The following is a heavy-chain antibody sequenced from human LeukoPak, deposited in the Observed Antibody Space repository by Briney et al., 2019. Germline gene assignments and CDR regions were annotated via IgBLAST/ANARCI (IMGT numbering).Heavy chain of an antibody. CDR1: GGSISSGSYY. V-gene: IGHV4-61*02. CDR2: IYTSGST. J-gene: IGHJ4*02. CDR3: AGVLGSGWYGLIDY. D-gene: IGHD6-19*01. Sequence: SQTLSLTCTVSGGSISSGSYYWSWIRQPAGKGLEWIGRIYTSGSTNYNPSLKSRVTISVDTSKNQFSLKLSSVTAADTAVYYCAGVLGSGWYGLIDYWGQGTLVTVSS.